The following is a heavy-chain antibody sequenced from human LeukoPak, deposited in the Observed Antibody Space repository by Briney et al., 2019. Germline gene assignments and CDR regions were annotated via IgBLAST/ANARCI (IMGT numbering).Heavy chain of an antibody. J-gene: IGHJ6*03. CDR1: GGTFSSYA. CDR2: IIPIFGTA. V-gene: IGHV1-69*13. D-gene: IGHD5-12*01. CDR3: ARVKVATITSYYYYYYYMDV. Sequence: ASVTVSCKASGGTFSSYAISWVRQAPGQGLEWMGGIIPIFGTANYAQKFQGRVTITADESTSTAYMELSSLRSEDTAVYYCARVKVATITSYYYYYYYMDVWGKGTTVTVSS.